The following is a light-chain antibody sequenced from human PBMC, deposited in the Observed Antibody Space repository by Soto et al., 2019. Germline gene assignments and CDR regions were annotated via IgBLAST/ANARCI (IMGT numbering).Light chain of an antibody. CDR2: EVS. J-gene: IGLJ7*01. Sequence: QSVLTQPPSASGSPGQSVTISCTGTRSDVGGYNYVSWYQQHPGKAPKLMIYEVSKRPSGVPDRFSGSKSGNTASLTVSGLQAEDEADYYCSSYAGGNNLVVFGGGTQLTVL. CDR3: SSYAGGNNLVV. CDR1: RSDVGGYNY. V-gene: IGLV2-8*01.